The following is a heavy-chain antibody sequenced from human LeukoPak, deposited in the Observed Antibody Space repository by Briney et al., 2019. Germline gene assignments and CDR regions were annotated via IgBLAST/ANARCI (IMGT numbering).Heavy chain of an antibody. Sequence: SETLSLTCTVSGDSISRYYWSWIRQSPGKGLEWIGYIYYSGNTNYNPSLKSRVTISVDTSKNQISLKLTSVTAADTAVYYCAGLQATVSIHSYFDYWGQGTLVTVSS. CDR3: AGLQATVSIHSYFDY. V-gene: IGHV4-59*01. CDR2: IYYSGNT. J-gene: IGHJ4*02. CDR1: GDSISRYY. D-gene: IGHD4-17*01.